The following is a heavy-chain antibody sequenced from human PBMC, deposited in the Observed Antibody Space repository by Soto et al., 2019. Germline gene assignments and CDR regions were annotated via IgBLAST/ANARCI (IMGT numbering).Heavy chain of an antibody. D-gene: IGHD6-19*01. Sequence: SETLSLTCTVSGGSVTSYYGTWFRQPPGKGMEWIAYIYYSGSTNYNPSLKGRVTVSVDMSKNQFSLTLTSVTAADTAVYYCARDADSGFILWGQGTMVTVSS. CDR1: GGSVTSYY. CDR3: ARDADSGFIL. CDR2: IYYSGST. J-gene: IGHJ3*01. V-gene: IGHV4-59*02.